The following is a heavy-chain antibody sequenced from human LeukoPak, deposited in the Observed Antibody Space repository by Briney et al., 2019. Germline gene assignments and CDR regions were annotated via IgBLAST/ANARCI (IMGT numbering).Heavy chain of an antibody. CDR1: GGTFSSYA. V-gene: IGHV1-8*03. J-gene: IGHJ5*02. Sequence: ASVKVSCKASGGTFSSYAISWVRQAPGQGLEWMGWMNPNSGNTGYAQKFQGRVTITRNTSISTAYMELSSLRSEDTAVYYCKTGGTHWFDPWGQGTLVTVSS. D-gene: IGHD7-27*01. CDR2: MNPNSGNT. CDR3: KTGGTHWFDP.